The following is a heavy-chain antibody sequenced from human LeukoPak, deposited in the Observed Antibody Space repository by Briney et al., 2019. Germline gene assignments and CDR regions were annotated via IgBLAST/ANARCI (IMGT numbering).Heavy chain of an antibody. CDR2: ISSSSSYI. Sequence: PGGSLRLSCAASGFTFSSYSMNWVRQAPGKGLEWVSSISSSSSYIYYADSVKGRFTISRDNAKNSLYLQMNSLRAEDTAVYYCAKDRLVITIFGVVIPDYWGQGTLVTVSS. D-gene: IGHD3-3*01. V-gene: IGHV3-21*01. CDR3: AKDRLVITIFGVVIPDY. CDR1: GFTFSSYS. J-gene: IGHJ4*02.